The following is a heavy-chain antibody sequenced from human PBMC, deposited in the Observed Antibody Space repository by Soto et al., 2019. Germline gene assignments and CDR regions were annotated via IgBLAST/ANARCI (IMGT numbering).Heavy chain of an antibody. Sequence: QVQLVQAGAEVKKPGSSVKVSCKASGGTFSSYAISWVRQAPGQGLEWMGGIIPICGTADYAQKFQGRVTITEDESTSTAYMELSSLRSEDTAVYYCAGDKFGFSYGGAFDYWGQGTLVTVSS. J-gene: IGHJ4*02. CDR3: AGDKFGFSYGGAFDY. D-gene: IGHD5-18*01. CDR1: GGTFSSYA. CDR2: IIPICGTA. V-gene: IGHV1-69*01.